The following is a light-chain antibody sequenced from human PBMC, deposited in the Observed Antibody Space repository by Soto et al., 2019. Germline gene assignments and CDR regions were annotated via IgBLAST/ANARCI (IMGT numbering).Light chain of an antibody. CDR3: CSYAGSYPLV. V-gene: IGLV2-11*01. CDR2: DVT. Sequence: QSALTQPRSVSGSPGQSVTISCTATSSDVGGYNYVSWYQQHPGKAPKLMIYDVTKRPSGVPDRFSGSKSGNTASLTISGLQVGEEAEYFCCSYAGSYPLVFGGGTKLTVL. CDR1: SSDVGGYNY. J-gene: IGLJ2*01.